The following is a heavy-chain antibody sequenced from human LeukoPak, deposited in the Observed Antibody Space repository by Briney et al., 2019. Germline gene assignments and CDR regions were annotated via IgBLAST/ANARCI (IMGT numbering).Heavy chain of an antibody. CDR1: GFTFSSYS. J-gene: IGHJ3*02. CDR2: ISSSSSYI. V-gene: IGHV3-21*01. CDR3: ARSQRENDAFDI. Sequence: GGSLRLSCAASGFTFSSYSMNWVRQAPGKGLEWVSSISSSSSYIYYADSVKGRFTISRDNAKNSLYLQMNSLRAEDTAGYYCARSQRENDAFDIWGQGTMVTVSS.